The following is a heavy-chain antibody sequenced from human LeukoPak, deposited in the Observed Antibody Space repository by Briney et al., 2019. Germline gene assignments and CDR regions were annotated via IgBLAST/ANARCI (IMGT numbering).Heavy chain of an antibody. Sequence: ASVKVSCKASGYTFTTYNINWVRQAPGQGLEWMGWISGYNGNTNYAQKLQGRVTMTRDTSTGTVYMELSSLRSEDTAVYYCAREQASGIAAAGNEYFQHWGQGTLVTVSS. CDR1: GYTFTTYN. D-gene: IGHD6-13*01. J-gene: IGHJ1*01. CDR3: AREQASGIAAAGNEYFQH. V-gene: IGHV1-18*01. CDR2: ISGYNGNT.